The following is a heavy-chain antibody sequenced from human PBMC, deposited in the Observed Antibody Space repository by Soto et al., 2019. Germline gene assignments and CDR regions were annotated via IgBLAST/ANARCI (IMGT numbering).Heavy chain of an antibody. CDR3: TRDIGGKGAY. J-gene: IGHJ4*02. D-gene: IGHD3-10*01. V-gene: IGHV3-30*03. Sequence: QVQLVESGGGVVQPGRSLRLSCAASGFTFSSYGIHWVRQAPGKGLEWVALISYDGTDKYYADSVKGRFTISRDNSKNTLYLQMSSLGPEDTAVYYCTRDIGGKGAYWGPGTLVTVSS. CDR1: GFTFSSYG. CDR2: ISYDGTDK.